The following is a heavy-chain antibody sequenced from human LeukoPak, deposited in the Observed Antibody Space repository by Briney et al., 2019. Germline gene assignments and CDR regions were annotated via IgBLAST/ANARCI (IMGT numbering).Heavy chain of an antibody. J-gene: IGHJ4*02. CDR1: GFTFGDYA. CDR2: IRSKAYGGTA. Sequence: PGGSLRLSCTASGFTFGDYAMNWVRQAPGKGLGWVGFIRSKAYGGTAEYAASVKGRFIISRDDSKTIAYLQMNSLKTEDTAVYYCTRGRGDGYKYFDYWGQGTLVTVSS. CDR3: TRGRGDGYKYFDY. V-gene: IGHV3-49*04. D-gene: IGHD5-24*01.